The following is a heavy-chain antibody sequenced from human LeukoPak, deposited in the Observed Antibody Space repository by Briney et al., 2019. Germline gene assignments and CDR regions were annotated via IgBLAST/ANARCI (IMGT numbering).Heavy chain of an antibody. Sequence: PSETLSLTCAVFGGSFSGFYWSWIRQSPGKGLEWIGEINHSGSLGYNPSLKSRVTISVDTSKNQFSLKLTSVTAADTAVYYCTRGSRENYPATDYWGQGTLVTVSS. V-gene: IGHV4-34*01. CDR2: INHSGSL. J-gene: IGHJ4*02. CDR1: GGSFSGFY. D-gene: IGHD1-7*01. CDR3: TRGSRENYPATDY.